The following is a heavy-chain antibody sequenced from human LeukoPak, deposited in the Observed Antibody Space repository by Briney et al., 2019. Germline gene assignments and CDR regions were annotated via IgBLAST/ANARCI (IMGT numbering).Heavy chain of an antibody. V-gene: IGHV4-39*01. J-gene: IGHJ3*02. CDR1: GVSISSSSYY. Sequence: PSETLSLTCTVSGVSISSSSYYWGWIRQPPGKGLEWIGSIYYSGSTYYNPSLKSRVTISVDTSKNQFSLKLSSVTAADTAVYYCRYYYDSSGYYPDDAFDIWGQGTMVTVSS. CDR3: RYYYDSSGYYPDDAFDI. D-gene: IGHD3-22*01. CDR2: IYYSGST.